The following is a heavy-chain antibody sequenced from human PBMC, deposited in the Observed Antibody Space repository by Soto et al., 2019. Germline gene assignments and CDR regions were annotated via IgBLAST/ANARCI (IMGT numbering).Heavy chain of an antibody. CDR2: INAGNGNT. V-gene: IGHV1-3*01. J-gene: IGHJ4*02. CDR1: GYTFTSYA. Sequence: QVQLVQSGAEVKKPGASVKVSCKASGYTFTSYAMHWVRQAPGQRLEWMGWINAGNGNTKYSQKFQGRVTITRDTSASTAYMELSSLRSEDTAVYYCARDSRLLRGYSGYDLPYYFDYWGQGTLVTVSS. D-gene: IGHD5-12*01. CDR3: ARDSRLLRGYSGYDLPYYFDY.